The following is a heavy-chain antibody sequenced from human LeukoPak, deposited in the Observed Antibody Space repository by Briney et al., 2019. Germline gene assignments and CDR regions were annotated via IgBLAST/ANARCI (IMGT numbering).Heavy chain of an antibody. J-gene: IGHJ6*03. V-gene: IGHV1-8*01. CDR1: GYTFTSYD. CDR2: MNPNSGNT. Sequence: GASVKVSCKASGYTFTSYDINWVRQATGQGLEWMGWMNPNSGNTGYAQKFQGRVTMTRNTSISTAYMELSSLRSEDTAVYYCARTYSRSWYRGSYYYYYMDVWGKGTTVTVSS. D-gene: IGHD6-13*01. CDR3: ARTYSRSWYRGSYYYYYMDV.